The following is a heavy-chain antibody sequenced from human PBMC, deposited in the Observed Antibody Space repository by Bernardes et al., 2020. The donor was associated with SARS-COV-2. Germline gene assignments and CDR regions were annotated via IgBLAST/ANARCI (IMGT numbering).Heavy chain of an antibody. V-gene: IGHV3-74*01. D-gene: IGHD3-10*01. CDR2: INTDGSTT. CDR1: GFTLSSYC. Sequence: GGSLRLSCAASGFTLSSYCIHWVRQAPGKGLVWVSRINTDGSTTNYADSVKGRFAISRDNAKSTVYLQMHSLRDEDTAVYSCVRSAFVSGRGYYFDYWGQGALVTVSS. CDR3: VRSAFVSGRGYYFDY. J-gene: IGHJ4*02.